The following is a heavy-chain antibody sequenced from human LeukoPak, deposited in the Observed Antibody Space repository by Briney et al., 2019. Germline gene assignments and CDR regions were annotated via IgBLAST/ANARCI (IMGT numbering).Heavy chain of an antibody. CDR1: GGSISSYY. D-gene: IGHD3-3*01. J-gene: IGHJ6*04. CDR3: ARRVPRPLRFLEWLLDV. Sequence: PSETLSLTCTVSGGSISSYYWSWIRQPPGKGLEWIGYIYYSGSTNYNPSLKSRVTISVDTSKNQFSLKLSSVTAADTAVYYCARRVPRPLRFLEWLLDVWGKGTTVTVSS. CDR2: IYYSGST. V-gene: IGHV4-59*08.